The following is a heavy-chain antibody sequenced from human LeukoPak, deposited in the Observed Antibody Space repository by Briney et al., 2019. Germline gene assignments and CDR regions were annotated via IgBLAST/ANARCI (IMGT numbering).Heavy chain of an antibody. CDR3: ARAGVYGGPYYYYYGMDV. Sequence: ASVTVSFTASGYTFTSYGISWVRQAPGQGLEWMGWISAYNGNTNYAQKLQGRVTMTTDTSTSTAYMELRSLRSDDTAVYYCARAGVYGGPYYYYYGMDVWGQGTTVTVSS. CDR2: ISAYNGNT. V-gene: IGHV1-18*01. J-gene: IGHJ6*02. CDR1: GYTFTSYG. D-gene: IGHD2-8*01.